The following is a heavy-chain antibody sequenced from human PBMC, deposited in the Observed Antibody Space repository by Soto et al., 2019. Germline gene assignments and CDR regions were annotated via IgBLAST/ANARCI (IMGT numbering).Heavy chain of an antibody. Sequence: HLVQSGAEVKQPGASVKVSCKASGYTFKDYFLHWVRQAPGQGLEWMGWINPNNGGTDYAQKFQGRVTMTRDTSISTAYMEVRGLRSGDTAVYYCARDPSPDFWSGYYDYWGQGTLITVSS. CDR3: ARDPSPDFWSGYYDY. J-gene: IGHJ4*02. D-gene: IGHD3-3*01. CDR1: GYTFKDYF. V-gene: IGHV1-2*02. CDR2: INPNNGGT.